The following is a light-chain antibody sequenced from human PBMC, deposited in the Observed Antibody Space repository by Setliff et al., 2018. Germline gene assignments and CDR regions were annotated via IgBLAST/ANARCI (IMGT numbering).Light chain of an antibody. V-gene: IGLV2-14*01. J-gene: IGLJ3*02. CDR2: EVS. Sequence: QSALTQPASVSGPPGQSITISCTGTSSDVGVYNSVSWYQQHPGKAPKLMIYEVSNRPSGISSRFSGSKSGNTASLTISGLQAEDEADYYCSSHTTSSTWVFGGGTKVTVL. CDR1: SSDVGVYNS. CDR3: SSHTTSSTWV.